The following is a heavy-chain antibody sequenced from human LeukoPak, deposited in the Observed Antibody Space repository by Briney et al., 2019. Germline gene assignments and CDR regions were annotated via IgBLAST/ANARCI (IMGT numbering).Heavy chain of an antibody. V-gene: IGHV3-7*01. CDR2: IKQDGSEK. J-gene: IGHJ5*02. D-gene: IGHD6-19*01. CDR3: ARRGTIAVPVFWFDP. CDR1: GFTFNSYW. Sequence: GGSLRLSCVGSGFTFNSYWMSWVRQAPGKVLEWLANIKQDGSEKYYLDSLEGRFTISRDNAKNSVYLQINWLRAEDSAVYYCARRGTIAVPVFWFDPWGQGSLVIVSS.